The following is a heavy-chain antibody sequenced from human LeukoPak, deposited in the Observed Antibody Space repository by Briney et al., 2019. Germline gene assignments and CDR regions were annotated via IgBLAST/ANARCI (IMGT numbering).Heavy chain of an antibody. CDR1: GITFSSYG. V-gene: IGHV3-30*02. CDR2: IHYDGSDK. Sequence: SGGSLRLSCAASGITFSSYGMHWVRQAPGKGLEWMAFIHYDGSDKYYADSVKGRFTISRDNSKNTLYLQMNSLRAEDTAVYYCAKGSDGSGSYYSAPYDYWGQGTLVTVSS. D-gene: IGHD3-10*01. J-gene: IGHJ4*02. CDR3: AKGSDGSGSYYSAPYDY.